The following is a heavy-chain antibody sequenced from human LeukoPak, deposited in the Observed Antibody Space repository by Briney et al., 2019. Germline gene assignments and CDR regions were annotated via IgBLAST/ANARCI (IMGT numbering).Heavy chain of an antibody. J-gene: IGHJ3*02. D-gene: IGHD3-9*01. V-gene: IGHV1-24*01. CDR1: GYTLTELS. CDR2: FDPEDGET. CDR3: ARVGYDILTGYYRDAFDI. Sequence: ASVKVSCKVSGYTLTELSMHWVRQAPGKGLEWMGGFDPEDGETIYAQKFQGRVTMTEDTSTDTAYMELSSLRFEDTAVYYCARVGYDILTGYYRDAFDIWGQGTMVTVSS.